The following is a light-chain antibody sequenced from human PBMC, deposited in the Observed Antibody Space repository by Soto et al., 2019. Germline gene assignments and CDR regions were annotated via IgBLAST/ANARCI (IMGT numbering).Light chain of an antibody. J-gene: IGLJ1*01. CDR3: SSYTSSIFYV. CDR1: SSDVGGYNY. V-gene: IGLV2-14*01. Sequence: QSALTQPASVSGSPGQSITISCTGTSSDVGGYNYVSWYQQHPGKAPKLMIYDVSNRPSGVSNRFSGSKSGNTASLTISGLKAEDEADYYCSSYTSSIFYVFGTGTKVTVL. CDR2: DVS.